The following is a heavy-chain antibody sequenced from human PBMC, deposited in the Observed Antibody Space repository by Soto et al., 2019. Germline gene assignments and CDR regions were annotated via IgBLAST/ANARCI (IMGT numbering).Heavy chain of an antibody. CDR2: INPNSGDT. J-gene: IGHJ4*02. V-gene: IGHV1-2*02. Sequence: QVQLVQSGAEVMKPGASVKVSCKASGYSLAGYYMHWVRQAPGQGLEWMGWINPNSGDTKYAPKFQGGVTMTRDTDISTAYMELNRLRADYTAVYFCARAGIAAAYDFWGQGTLVTVSS. D-gene: IGHD6-25*01. CDR1: GYSLAGYY. CDR3: ARAGIAAAYDF.